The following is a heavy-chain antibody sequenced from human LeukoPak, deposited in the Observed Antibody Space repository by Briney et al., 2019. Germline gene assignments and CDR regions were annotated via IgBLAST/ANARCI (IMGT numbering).Heavy chain of an antibody. D-gene: IGHD4-17*01. Sequence: SETLSLTCSVSGGSVSSYYWSWIRQPAGKGLEWIGRIYPSGTTHYNPSLKSRVTMSVDTSKNQFFLKLTSVTAADTAVYYCADDYGDWGQGILVTVSS. CDR1: GGSVSSYY. CDR2: IYPSGTT. V-gene: IGHV4-4*07. CDR3: ADDYGD. J-gene: IGHJ4*02.